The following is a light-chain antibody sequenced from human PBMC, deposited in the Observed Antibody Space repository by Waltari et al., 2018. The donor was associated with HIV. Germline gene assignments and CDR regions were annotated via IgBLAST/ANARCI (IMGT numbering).Light chain of an antibody. J-gene: IGLJ3*02. V-gene: IGLV1-47*01. Sequence: QSVLTQPPSASGTPGQSVSISCSGSRSNIGSNYVYWYQHLPGTTPKVVIYRSDPRPAGVPARFSGSNSGTSASLAISGLRSEDEAHYYCASWDDNLSGWVFGGGTKLTVL. CDR3: ASWDDNLSGWV. CDR1: RSNIGSNY. CDR2: RSD.